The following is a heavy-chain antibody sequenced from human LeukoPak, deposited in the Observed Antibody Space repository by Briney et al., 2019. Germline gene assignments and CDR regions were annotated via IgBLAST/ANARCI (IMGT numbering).Heavy chain of an antibody. Sequence: GTSLRLSCAVSGFTFSSAVMHWVRQAPGKGPEWVAVIRHEGNHKYYADSVKGRFTISRDNSKNTLYLQMNSLRAEDTAVYYCARDLSPDGYSYGYCFDSWGQGTLVTVSS. CDR3: ARDLSPDGYSYGYCFDS. D-gene: IGHD5-18*01. J-gene: IGHJ4*02. CDR1: GFTFSSAV. CDR2: IRHEGNHK. V-gene: IGHV3-33*01.